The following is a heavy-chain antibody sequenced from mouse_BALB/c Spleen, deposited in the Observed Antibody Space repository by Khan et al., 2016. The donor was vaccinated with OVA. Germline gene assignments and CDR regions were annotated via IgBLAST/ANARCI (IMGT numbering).Heavy chain of an antibody. Sequence: EVQLQESGPELVKPGASVKMSCKASGYTFTSYVMHWVKQKPRQGLEWIGYISPNSDGSKYNEKFRGKATLTSDKSSSTAYMELSSLTSEDSAVYYWWRSLFYYGSAYEGFAYWGQGTLVTVSA. D-gene: IGHD1-1*01. CDR3: WRSLFYYGSAYEGFAY. CDR1: GYTFTSYV. J-gene: IGHJ3*01. V-gene: IGHV1S136*01. CDR2: ISPNSDGS.